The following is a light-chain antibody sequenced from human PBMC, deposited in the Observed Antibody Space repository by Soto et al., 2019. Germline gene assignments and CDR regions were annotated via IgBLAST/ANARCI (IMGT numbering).Light chain of an antibody. CDR3: QQYGSSFLT. CDR2: GAS. J-gene: IGKJ4*01. V-gene: IGKV3-20*01. Sequence: EIVLTQSPGTLSLSPGERATLSCRASQSVSSSYLAWYQQKPGQAPRLLIYGASSRATGIPDRFSGSGSGTDFTLTISILEPEDFAVYYCQQYGSSFLTFGGGTKVEIK. CDR1: QSVSSSY.